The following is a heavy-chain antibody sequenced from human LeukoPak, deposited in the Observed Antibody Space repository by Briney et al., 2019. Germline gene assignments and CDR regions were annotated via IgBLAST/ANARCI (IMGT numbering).Heavy chain of an antibody. Sequence: ASVKVSWKGSGYTFTSYGISWVRQAPGQGLECMGWISAYNGNTNYAQKLQGRVTMTTDTSTSTAYMELRSLRSDDTAVYYCARDISTYSGSYSDYWGQGTLVTVSP. CDR2: ISAYNGNT. J-gene: IGHJ4*02. CDR3: ARDISTYSGSYSDY. V-gene: IGHV1-18*01. CDR1: GYTFTSYG. D-gene: IGHD1-26*01.